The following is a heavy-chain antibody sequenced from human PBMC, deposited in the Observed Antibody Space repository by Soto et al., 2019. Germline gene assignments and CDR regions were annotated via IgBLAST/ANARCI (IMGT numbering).Heavy chain of an antibody. CDR3: AKXVIVGATYSYYYYGLDV. J-gene: IGHJ6*02. D-gene: IGHD1-26*01. CDR1: GFTFSNFA. CDR2: ISGDGGRI. Sequence: GGSLRLSCEASGFTFSNFAMSWARQAPGKGLEWVSAISGDGGRIDYADSVKGRFTVSRDNSKNTLYLQMNSLTAEDTAVYHCAKXVIVGATYSYYYYGLDVWGQGTTVTVSS. V-gene: IGHV3-23*01.